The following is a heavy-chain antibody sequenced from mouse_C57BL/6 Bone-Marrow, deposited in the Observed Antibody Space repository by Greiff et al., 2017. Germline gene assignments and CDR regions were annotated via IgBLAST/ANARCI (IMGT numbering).Heavy chain of an antibody. Sequence: QVQLQQSGPELVKPGASVKISCKASGYAFSSSWMNWVKQRPGTGLEWIGRIYPGDGDTNYNGKFKGKATLTAAKSSSTAYMQLSSLTSEDSAVYFCARPYGNYPPYYAMDYWGQGTSVTVSS. CDR1: GYAFSSSW. CDR3: ARPYGNYPPYYAMDY. J-gene: IGHJ4*01. D-gene: IGHD2-1*01. CDR2: IYPGDGDT. V-gene: IGHV1-82*01.